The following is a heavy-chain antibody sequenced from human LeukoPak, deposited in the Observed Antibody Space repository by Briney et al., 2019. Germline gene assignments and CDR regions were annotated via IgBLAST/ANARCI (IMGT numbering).Heavy chain of an antibody. D-gene: IGHD2-15*01. CDR1: GYIFSNYA. CDR2: INTNTGNP. J-gene: IGHJ4*02. Sequence: ASVKVSCKASGYIFSNYAMNWVRQAPGQGLEWMGWINTNTGNPTYAQGFTGRFVFSLDTSVSTAYLQISSLKAEDTAVYYCARGYCSGGSCSLVDYWGQGTLVTVSS. V-gene: IGHV7-4-1*02. CDR3: ARGYCSGGSCSLVDY.